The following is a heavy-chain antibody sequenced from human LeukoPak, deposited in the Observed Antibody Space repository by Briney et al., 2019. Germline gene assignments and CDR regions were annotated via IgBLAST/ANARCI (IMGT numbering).Heavy chain of an antibody. CDR2: ISSSSTYM. V-gene: IGHV3-21*01. CDR3: ARVWVRIAAAGTLDY. CDR1: GFTFSSYS. D-gene: IGHD6-13*01. J-gene: IGHJ4*02. Sequence: GGSLRLSCAASGFTFSSYSMNWVRQAPGKGLEWVSSISSSSTYMYYADSVKGRFTISRDNAKNALYLQMNSLRAEDTAVYYCARVWVRIAAAGTLDYWGQGTLVTVSS.